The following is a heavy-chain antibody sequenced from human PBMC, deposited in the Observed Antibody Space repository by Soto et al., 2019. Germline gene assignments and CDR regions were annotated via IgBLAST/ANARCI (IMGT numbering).Heavy chain of an antibody. V-gene: IGHV1-2*04. CDR2: INPNSGGT. CDR3: ARRAYDILSGGDYGMDV. CDR1: GYTFTGYY. D-gene: IGHD3-9*01. Sequence: ASVKVSCKXSGYTFTGYYMHWVRQAPGQGLEWMGWINPNSGGTNYAQKFQGWVTMTRDTSISTAYMELSRLRSDDTAVYYCARRAYDILSGGDYGMDVWGQGTTVTVSS. J-gene: IGHJ6*02.